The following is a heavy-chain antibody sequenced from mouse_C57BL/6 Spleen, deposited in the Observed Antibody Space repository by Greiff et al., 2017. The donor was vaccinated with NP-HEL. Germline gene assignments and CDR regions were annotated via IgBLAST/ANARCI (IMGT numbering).Heavy chain of an antibody. CDR1: GYSFTGYY. D-gene: IGHD2-4*01. Sequence: EVQVVESGPELVKPGASVKISCKASGYSFTGYYMNWVKQSPEKSLEWIGEINPSIGGTTYNQKFTAKATLTVDKSSSTAYMQLNCLTSEDSAVYYCARAVYYDYGVFAYWGQGTLVTVSA. J-gene: IGHJ3*01. V-gene: IGHV1-42*01. CDR2: INPSIGGT. CDR3: ARAVYYDYGVFAY.